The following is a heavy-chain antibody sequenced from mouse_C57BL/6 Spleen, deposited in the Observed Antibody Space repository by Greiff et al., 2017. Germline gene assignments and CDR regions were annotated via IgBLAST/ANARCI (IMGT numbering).Heavy chain of an antibody. Sequence: VQLQQPGAELVKPGASVKLSCKASGYTFTSYWMHWVKQRPGQGLEWIGMIHPNSGSTNYNEKFKGKAILTVDKSSITAYMQLSSLTSEDAAVYDCASSKVDGYYSWFADWGKGTLVTVSA. CDR1: GYTFTSYW. V-gene: IGHV1-64*01. J-gene: IGHJ3*01. CDR3: ASSKVDGYYSWFAD. D-gene: IGHD2-3*01. CDR2: IHPNSGST.